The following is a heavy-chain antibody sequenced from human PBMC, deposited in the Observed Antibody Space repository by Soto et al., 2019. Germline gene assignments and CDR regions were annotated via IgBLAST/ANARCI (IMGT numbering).Heavy chain of an antibody. CDR2: FDPEDGET. CDR1: GYTFTSYY. D-gene: IGHD1-26*01. Sequence: ASVKVSCKASGYTFTSYYMHWVRQAPGKGLEWMGGFDPEDGETIYAQKFQGRVTMTEDTSTDTAYMELSSLRSEDTAVYYCATVSNSSGSYHYYYGMDVWGQGTTVTVSS. V-gene: IGHV1-24*01. CDR3: ATVSNSSGSYHYYYGMDV. J-gene: IGHJ6*02.